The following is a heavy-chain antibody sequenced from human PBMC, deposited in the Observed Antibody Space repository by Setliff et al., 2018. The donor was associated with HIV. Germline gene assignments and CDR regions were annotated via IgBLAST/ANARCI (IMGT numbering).Heavy chain of an antibody. CDR1: GGSINYYY. V-gene: IGHV4-4*08. D-gene: IGHD2-15*01. Sequence: SETLSLTCTVSGGSINYYYWSWIRQPPGKNPEYIGYIHPSGETYYSPSLKSRVTILVDTSKNQFSLNLTSVTAADTAVYYCGRVAGYCAPSRCYGYNAFDIWGPGTMVTVSS. CDR2: IHPSGET. CDR3: GRVAGYCAPSRCYGYNAFDI. J-gene: IGHJ3*02.